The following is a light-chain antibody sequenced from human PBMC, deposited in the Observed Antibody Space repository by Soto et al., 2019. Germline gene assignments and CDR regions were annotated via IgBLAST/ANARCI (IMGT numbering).Light chain of an antibody. CDR2: AAS. V-gene: IGKV1-39*01. CDR3: QQRYSTPRT. J-gene: IGKJ1*01. CDR1: QSISSY. Sequence: EIQMTQSPSSLSASVGDRVTITGRTSQSISSYLSWYQQKPGKVPKLLIYAASSLQSGVPSRFSGSGSGTDFTLTISSLQPEDSATYYCQQRYSTPRTFGQGTKAAIK.